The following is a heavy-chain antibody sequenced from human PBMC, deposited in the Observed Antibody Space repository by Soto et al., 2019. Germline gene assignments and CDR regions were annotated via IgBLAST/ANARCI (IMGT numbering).Heavy chain of an antibody. CDR3: ARDRITMVRGVIILFDY. V-gene: IGHV3-33*01. D-gene: IGHD3-10*01. CDR2: IWYDGSNK. CDR1: GFTFSSYG. J-gene: IGHJ4*02. Sequence: GGSLRLSCAASGFTFSSYGMHWVRQAPGKGLEWVAVIWYDGSNKYYADSVKGRFTISRDNSKNTLYLQMNSLRAEDTAVYYCARDRITMVRGVIILFDYWGQGTLVTVSS.